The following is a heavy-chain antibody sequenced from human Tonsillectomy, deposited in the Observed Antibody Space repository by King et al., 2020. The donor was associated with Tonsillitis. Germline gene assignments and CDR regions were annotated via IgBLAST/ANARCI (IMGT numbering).Heavy chain of an antibody. J-gene: IGHJ4*02. D-gene: IGHD1-7*01. V-gene: IGHV1-69*01. CDR2: IIPIFGTA. CDR1: GGTFSSYA. Sequence: VQLVESGAEVKKPGSSVKVSCKASGGTFSSYAISWVRHAPGQGLEWMGGIIPIFGTANYAQKFQGRVTITADESTSTAYMELSSLRSEDTAVYYCARGGYNWNYLHLFYFDYWGQGTLVTVSS. CDR3: ARGGYNWNYLHLFYFDY.